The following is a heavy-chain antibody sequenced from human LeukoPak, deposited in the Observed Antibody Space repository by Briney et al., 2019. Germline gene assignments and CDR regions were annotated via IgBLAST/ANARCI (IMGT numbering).Heavy chain of an antibody. Sequence: GGSLRLSCAASGFTFSNAWMSWVRQAPGKGLEWVSYISSSSSTIYYADSVKGRFTISRDNAKNSLYLQMNSLRAEDTAVYYCATAPWYYDSSGYFHYWGQGTLVTVSS. D-gene: IGHD3-22*01. J-gene: IGHJ4*02. CDR2: ISSSSSTI. CDR1: GFTFSNAW. CDR3: ATAPWYYDSSGYFHY. V-gene: IGHV3-48*01.